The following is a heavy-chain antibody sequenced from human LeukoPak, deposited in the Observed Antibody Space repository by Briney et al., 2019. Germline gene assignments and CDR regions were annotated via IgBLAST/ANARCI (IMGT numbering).Heavy chain of an antibody. CDR3: AKDKGYSYGVYYYYGMDV. D-gene: IGHD5-18*01. Sequence: PGRSLRLSCAASGFTFSSYGMHWVRQAPGKGLEWVAVISYDGSNKYYADSVKGRFTISRDNSKNTLYLQMNSLRAEDTAVYYCAKDKGYSYGVYYYYGMDVWGQGTTVTVSS. J-gene: IGHJ6*02. V-gene: IGHV3-30*18. CDR1: GFTFSSYG. CDR2: ISYDGSNK.